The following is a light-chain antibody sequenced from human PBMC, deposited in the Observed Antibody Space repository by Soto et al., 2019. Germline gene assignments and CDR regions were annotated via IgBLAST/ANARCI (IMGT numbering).Light chain of an antibody. Sequence: QSVLTQPASVSGSPGQSITISCTGTSSDIGGYKYVSWYQQYPGKAPKLMIYEVSNRPSGVSTRFSGSKSGNTASLTISGLQAEDEADYYCSSYTSDTTRVFGGGTKVTVL. CDR1: SSDIGGYKY. CDR2: EVS. CDR3: SSYTSDTTRV. J-gene: IGLJ2*01. V-gene: IGLV2-14*01.